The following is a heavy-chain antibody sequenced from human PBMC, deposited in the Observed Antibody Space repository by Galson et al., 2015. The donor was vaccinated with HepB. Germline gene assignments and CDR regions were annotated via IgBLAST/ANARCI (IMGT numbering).Heavy chain of an antibody. CDR1: GGSISSYY. D-gene: IGHD6-13*01. CDR3: ARGWSNSWYYFDY. CDR2: VYYSGNT. J-gene: IGHJ4*02. V-gene: IGHV4-59*01. Sequence: ETLSLTCTVSGGSISSYYWSWIRQPPGKGLEWIGYVYYSGNTNYNPSLKSRVTISVDTSKNQFSLKLSSVTAADTAVYYCARGWSNSWYYFDYWGQGTLVTVSS.